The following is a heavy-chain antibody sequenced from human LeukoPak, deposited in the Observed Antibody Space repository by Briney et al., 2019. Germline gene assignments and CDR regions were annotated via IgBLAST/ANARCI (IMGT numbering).Heavy chain of an antibody. V-gene: IGHV1-46*01. J-gene: IGHJ4*02. CDR1: GYTFTSYY. CDR2: INPSGGST. CDR3: ASGPGRYYYDSSGYRLDY. D-gene: IGHD3-22*01. Sequence: ASVKVSCKASGYTFTSYYMHWVRQAPGQGLEWMGIINPSGGSTSYAQKFQGRVTMTRDTSTSTVYMELSSLRPEDTAVYYCASGPGRYYYDSSGYRLDYWGQGTLVTVSS.